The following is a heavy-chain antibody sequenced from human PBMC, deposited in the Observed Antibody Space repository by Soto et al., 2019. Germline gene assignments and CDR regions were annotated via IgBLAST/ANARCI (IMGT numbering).Heavy chain of an antibody. CDR1: GGSISSSSYY. V-gene: IGHV4-39*01. J-gene: IGHJ6*02. Sequence: PSETLSLTCTVSGGSISSSSYYWGWIRQPPGKGLEWIGSILYSGSTYYNPSLKSRVTISVDTSKNQFSLKLSSVTAADTAVYYCARHLTYCSAGSCYSDFPYYGMDVWGQGTTVT. D-gene: IGHD2-15*01. CDR2: ILYSGST. CDR3: ARHLTYCSAGSCYSDFPYYGMDV.